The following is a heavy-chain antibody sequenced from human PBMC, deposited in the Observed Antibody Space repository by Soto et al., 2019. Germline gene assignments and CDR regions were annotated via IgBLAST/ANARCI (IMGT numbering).Heavy chain of an antibody. J-gene: IGHJ4*02. V-gene: IGHV4-39*01. CDR3: VRLYSNNFLLPAY. CDR1: DGSISSRSNY. Sequence: QLQLQESGPGLVKPSETLSLTCTVSDGSISSRSNYWGWIRQPPGKGLEWIGSIFYSGNTYYNPSLKSRVTISVDTSKNQLSLKLSSVTAADTAVYYCVRLYSNNFLLPAYWGQGTLVSVSS. D-gene: IGHD4-4*01. CDR2: IFYSGNT.